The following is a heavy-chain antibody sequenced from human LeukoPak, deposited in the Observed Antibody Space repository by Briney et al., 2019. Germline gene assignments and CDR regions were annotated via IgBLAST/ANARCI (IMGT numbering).Heavy chain of an antibody. Sequence: QAGGSLRLSCAASGFTFSIYNMNWVRQAPGKGLEWVSYISSSSYTIYYADSVKGRFTISRDNAKNSLYLQMNSLRAEDTAVYYCARGLVRTSSGWYFDYWGQGTLVTVSS. D-gene: IGHD6-19*01. CDR3: ARGLVRTSSGWYFDY. CDR1: GFTFSIYN. CDR2: ISSSSYTI. J-gene: IGHJ4*02. V-gene: IGHV3-48*01.